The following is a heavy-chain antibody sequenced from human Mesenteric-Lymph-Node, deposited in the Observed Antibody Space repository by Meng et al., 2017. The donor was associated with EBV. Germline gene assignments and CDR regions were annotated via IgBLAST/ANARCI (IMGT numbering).Heavy chain of an antibody. CDR1: GGSISSSSYY. CDR2: IYYSGNT. CDR3: ARDGGSGSYYNYNWFDP. D-gene: IGHD3-10*01. Sequence: QLQLQGSGPGLVKPSETLSLTCTVSGGSISSSSYYWGWIRQPPGKGLEWIGRIYYSGNTYYNPSLKSRVTISIDTSKNQFSLKLNSVTAADTAVYYCARDGGSGSYYNYNWFDPWGQGTLVTVSS. J-gene: IGHJ5*02. V-gene: IGHV4-39*07.